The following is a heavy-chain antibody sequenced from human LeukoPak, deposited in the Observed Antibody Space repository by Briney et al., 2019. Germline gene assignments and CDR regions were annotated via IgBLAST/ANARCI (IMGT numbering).Heavy chain of an antibody. V-gene: IGHV3-48*02. J-gene: IGHJ4*02. Sequence: GGSLRLSCVASGFTFSTYSMNWVRQAPGKGLEWVSYISDTSYTIYYADSVKGRFTISRDNAKNSLYLQMSRLRDEDTAVYYCARAFLGGDYWGLGTLVTVSS. CDR2: ISDTSYTI. D-gene: IGHD3-3*02. CDR3: ARAFLGGDY. CDR1: GFTFSTYS.